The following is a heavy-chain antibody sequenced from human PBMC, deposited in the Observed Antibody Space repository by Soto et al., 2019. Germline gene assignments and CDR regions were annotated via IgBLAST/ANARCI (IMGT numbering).Heavy chain of an antibody. Sequence: SETLSLTCTVSGGSISSGDYYWSWIRQPPGKGLEWIGYIYYSGSTYYNPSLKSRVTISVDTSKNQFSLKLSSVTAADTAVYYCARDRGVAGGYCSSTSCYAPHYYYYGMDVWGQGTTVTVSS. V-gene: IGHV4-30-4*01. CDR1: GGSISSGDYY. CDR2: IYYSGST. D-gene: IGHD2-2*01. CDR3: ARDRGVAGGYCSSTSCYAPHYYYYGMDV. J-gene: IGHJ6*02.